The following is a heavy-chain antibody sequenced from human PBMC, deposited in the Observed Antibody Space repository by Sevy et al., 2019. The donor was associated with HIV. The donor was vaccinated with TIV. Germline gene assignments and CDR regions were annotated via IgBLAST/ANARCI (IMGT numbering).Heavy chain of an antibody. J-gene: IGHJ4*02. CDR1: GYTFISYA. Sequence: ASVKVSCKASGYTFISYAINWVRQAPGQGLEWMGWISAYNGNTNYAQKLQGRVTMTTDTSSSTAYRELRSLRSDDTAVYYCARSYGSGNYYGYWGQGTLVTVSS. CDR2: ISAYNGNT. D-gene: IGHD3-10*01. V-gene: IGHV1-18*01. CDR3: ARSYGSGNYYGY.